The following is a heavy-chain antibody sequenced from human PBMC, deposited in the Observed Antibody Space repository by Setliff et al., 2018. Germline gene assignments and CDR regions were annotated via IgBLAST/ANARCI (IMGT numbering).Heavy chain of an antibody. J-gene: IGHJ4*02. CDR2: LIPFFGTT. Sequence: GASVKVSCKTSGGTFSSFAVSWVRQAPGQRPEWMGRLIPFFGTTIYAKKFQGRVTITWVTSISTAYMELSSLRSEDTAVYYCVRVTSGRLDFDYWGQGTPVTVSS. CDR1: GGTFSSFA. D-gene: IGHD6-19*01. V-gene: IGHV1-69*06. CDR3: VRVTSGRLDFDY.